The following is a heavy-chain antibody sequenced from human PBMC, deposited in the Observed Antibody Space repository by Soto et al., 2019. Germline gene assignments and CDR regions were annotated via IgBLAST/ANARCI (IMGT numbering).Heavy chain of an antibody. D-gene: IGHD5-12*01. CDR1: GFTFSTYE. CDR3: ARDKNVDVEMATIGY. J-gene: IGHJ4*02. Sequence: GGSLRLSCIGSGFTFSTYEMNWVRQAPGKGLEWISYISSSGSAMYYAESLKGRFTISRDNAKNSLYLQMNSLRAEDTAVYYCARDKNVDVEMATIGYWGQGTLVTVSS. CDR2: ISSSGSAM. V-gene: IGHV3-48*03.